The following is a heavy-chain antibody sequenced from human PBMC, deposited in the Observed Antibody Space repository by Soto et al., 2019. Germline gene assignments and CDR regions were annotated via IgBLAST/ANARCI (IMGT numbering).Heavy chain of an antibody. J-gene: IGHJ6*02. CDR1: GGSISSYY. V-gene: IGHV4-59*01. CDR3: ARDLWGYCGADCYPLDV. Sequence: SETLALTCTVSGGSISSYYWSWIRQPPGKGLEWIGYMYNTGSTIYNPSLKSRVTISVDTSKNQFSLKLNSVTAADTAVYYCARDLWGYCGADCYPLDVWGQGTTVTVS. CDR2: MYNTGST. D-gene: IGHD2-21*02.